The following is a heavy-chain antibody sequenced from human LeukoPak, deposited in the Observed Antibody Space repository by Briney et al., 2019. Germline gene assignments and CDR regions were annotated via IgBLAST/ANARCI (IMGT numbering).Heavy chain of an antibody. CDR2: ISYDGSNK. CDR3: ARGRNIVVVPSHYYMDV. CDR1: GFTFSSYA. D-gene: IGHD2-2*01. J-gene: IGHJ6*03. V-gene: IGHV3-30*04. Sequence: GGSLRLSCAASGFTFSSYAMHWVRQAPGKGLEWVAVISYDGSNKSYADSVKGRFTISRDNSKNTLYLQMNSLRAEDTAVYYCARGRNIVVVPSHYYMDVWGKGTTVTVSS.